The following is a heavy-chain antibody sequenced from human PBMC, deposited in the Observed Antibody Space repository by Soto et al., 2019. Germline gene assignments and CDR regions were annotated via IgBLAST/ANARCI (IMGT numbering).Heavy chain of an antibody. CDR1: GGTFSSYA. D-gene: IGHD2-21*02. J-gene: IGHJ3*02. Sequence: QVQLVQSGAEVKKPGSSVKVSCKASGGTFSSYAISWVRQAPGQGLEWMGGIIPIFGTANYAQKFQGRVTITADESTSTAYRGRRSLSSEDTAVYSCGGEGGAYCGGDCPRGAFDIWGQGTMVTVSS. CDR3: GGEGGAYCGGDCPRGAFDI. CDR2: IIPIFGTA. V-gene: IGHV1-69*01.